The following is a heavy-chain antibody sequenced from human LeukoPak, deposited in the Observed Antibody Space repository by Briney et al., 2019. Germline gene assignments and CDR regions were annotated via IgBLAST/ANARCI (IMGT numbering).Heavy chain of an antibody. Sequence: SETLSLTCAVYGGSFSGYYWSWIRQPPGKGLEWIGEINHSGSTNYNPSLKSRVTISVDTSKNQFSLKLSSVTAADTAVYYCARETSMGYGDYVGGEDYWGQETLVTVSS. J-gene: IGHJ4*02. V-gene: IGHV4-34*01. D-gene: IGHD4-17*01. CDR2: INHSGST. CDR1: GGSFSGYY. CDR3: ARETSMGYGDYVGGEDY.